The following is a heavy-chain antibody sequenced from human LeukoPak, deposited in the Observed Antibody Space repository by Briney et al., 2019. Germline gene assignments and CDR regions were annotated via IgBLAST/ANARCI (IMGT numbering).Heavy chain of an antibody. Sequence: PGGSLRLSCAASGFTFDDYAMHWVRQAPGKGLEWVSGISWNSGSIGYADSVKGRFTISRDNSKNTLYLQMNSLRAEDTAVYYCAKNRGLRLELPFDYWGQGTLVTVSS. CDR1: GFTFDDYA. V-gene: IGHV3-9*01. CDR2: ISWNSGSI. CDR3: AKNRGLRLELPFDY. J-gene: IGHJ4*02. D-gene: IGHD5-12*01.